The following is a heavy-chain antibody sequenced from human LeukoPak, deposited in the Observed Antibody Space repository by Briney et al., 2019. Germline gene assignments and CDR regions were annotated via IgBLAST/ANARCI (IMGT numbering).Heavy chain of an antibody. D-gene: IGHD3-22*01. CDR1: GFTFSSYT. V-gene: IGHV3-48*01. CDR3: ARGYDSTGYSLDYYHGMDV. CDR2: ISYSSSII. Sequence: GGSLRLSCVASGFTFSSYTMNWVRQAPGKGLEWVSYISYSSSIIKYADSVKGRFTISRDYSKNTLYLQMNSLRAEDTAVYYCARGYDSTGYSLDYYHGMDVWGQGTTVTVSS. J-gene: IGHJ6*02.